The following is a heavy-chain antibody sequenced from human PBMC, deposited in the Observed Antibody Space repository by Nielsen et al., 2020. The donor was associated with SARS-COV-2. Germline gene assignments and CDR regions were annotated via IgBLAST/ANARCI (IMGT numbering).Heavy chain of an antibody. D-gene: IGHD4-17*01. V-gene: IGHV4-61*01. CDR3: ARMSAVTTVYDY. CDR1: GVSISSGSHF. J-gene: IGHJ4*02. Sequence: SETLSLTCTISGVSISSGSHFWSWIRQPTGKGLEYIGYISNTRSTNYNPSLKSRVTIPIDTSRNQFSQKLSSVTAADTATYYCARMSAVTTVYDYWGQGTLVTVSS. CDR2: ISNTRST.